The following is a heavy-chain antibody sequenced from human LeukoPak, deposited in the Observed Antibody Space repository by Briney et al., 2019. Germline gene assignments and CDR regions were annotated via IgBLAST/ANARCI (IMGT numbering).Heavy chain of an antibody. V-gene: IGHV3-21*06. CDR1: GLTFSTSG. CDR2: IGPTGSDR. D-gene: IGHD1-14*01. Sequence: GGSLRLSCKASGLTFSTSGFNWVRQAPGKGLEWVASIGPTGSDRYHADSIKGRFTISRDNANNFLYLQMNSLRAEDTAVYYCATETNGRHYDYWGQGTLLTVSS. CDR3: ATETNGRHYDY. J-gene: IGHJ4*02.